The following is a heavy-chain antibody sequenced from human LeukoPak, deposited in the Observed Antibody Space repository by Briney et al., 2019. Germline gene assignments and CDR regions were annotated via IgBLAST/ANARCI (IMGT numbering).Heavy chain of an antibody. CDR3: ARALLWFGEFDY. Sequence: SVKVSCKASGGTFSSYAISWVRQAPGQGLEWMGGIIPIFGTANYAQKFQGRVTITADESTSTAYMELSSLRSEDAAVYYCARALLWFGEFDYWGQGTLVTVSS. CDR1: GGTFSSYA. J-gene: IGHJ4*02. CDR2: IIPIFGTA. D-gene: IGHD3-10*01. V-gene: IGHV1-69*13.